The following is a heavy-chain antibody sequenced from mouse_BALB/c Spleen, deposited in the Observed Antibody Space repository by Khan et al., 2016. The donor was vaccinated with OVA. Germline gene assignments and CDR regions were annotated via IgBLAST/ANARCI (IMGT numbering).Heavy chain of an antibody. CDR2: INPTSGYT. Sequence: QVQLKESGAELAKPGASVTMSCKASGYTFTSYCMHWIKQRPGQGLEWIGYINPTSGYTDYNQKLKDKTTFTADKSYSTAYMQLSSLTSDDSAVYYGARDRIDYWGKGTALTVSS. CDR1: GYTFTSYC. V-gene: IGHV1-4*02. J-gene: IGHJ2*01. CDR3: ARDRIDY.